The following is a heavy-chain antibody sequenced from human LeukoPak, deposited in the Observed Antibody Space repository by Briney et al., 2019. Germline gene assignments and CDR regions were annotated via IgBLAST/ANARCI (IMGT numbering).Heavy chain of an antibody. CDR3: HYYDSSGYTPRDY. J-gene: IGHJ4*02. CDR1: GGTFSSYA. V-gene: IGHV1-69*04. D-gene: IGHD3-22*01. CDR2: IIPILGIA. Sequence: LWASVTVSCKASGGTFSSYAISWVRQAPGQGLEWMGRIIPILGIANYAQKFQGRVTITADKSTSTAYMELSSLRSEDTAVYYCHYYDSSGYTPRDYWGQGTLVTVSS.